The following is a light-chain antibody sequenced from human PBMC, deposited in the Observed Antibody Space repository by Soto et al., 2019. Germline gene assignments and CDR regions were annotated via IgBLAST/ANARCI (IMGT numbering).Light chain of an antibody. J-gene: IGKJ1*01. V-gene: IGKV3-20*01. Sequence: EIVLTQSPGTLSLSPGERATLFCRASQSLSSTYLAWYQQKPDQAPRLLIYGASSRATGIPDRFSGSGSGTDFTLTISRLEPEDFAVYYCQYYGSSPWTFGQGTKVEIK. CDR3: QYYGSSPWT. CDR1: QSLSSTY. CDR2: GAS.